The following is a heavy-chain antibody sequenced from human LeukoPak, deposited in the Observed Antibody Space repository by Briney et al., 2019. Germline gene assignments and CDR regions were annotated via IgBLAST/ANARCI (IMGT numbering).Heavy chain of an antibody. D-gene: IGHD4-17*01. J-gene: IGHJ6*03. CDR2: IYRSGST. CDR1: NYSISSSLY. V-gene: IGHV4-38-2*02. CDR3: ARGTYGYYMDV. Sequence: SETLSLTCSGSNYSISSSLYWGWLRQPPGKALEWIGSIYRSGSTFYNPSLKSRVTISLDTSKNQFSLKLSSVTAADTAVYFCARGTYGYYMDVWGKGTTVTVSS.